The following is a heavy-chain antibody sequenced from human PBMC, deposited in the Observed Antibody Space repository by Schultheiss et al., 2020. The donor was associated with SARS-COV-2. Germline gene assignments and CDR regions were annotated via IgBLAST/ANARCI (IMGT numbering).Heavy chain of an antibody. D-gene: IGHD6-13*01. CDR3: ARYSDGAGMDV. CDR1: GGSISSYY. Sequence: SETLSLTCTVSGGSISSYYWSWIRQPPGKGLEWIGYIDYSGSTNYNPSLKSRVTISVDTSKNQFSLRLSSVTAADTAVFYCARYSDGAGMDVWGQGTTVTVSS. CDR2: IDYSGST. J-gene: IGHJ6*02. V-gene: IGHV4-59*12.